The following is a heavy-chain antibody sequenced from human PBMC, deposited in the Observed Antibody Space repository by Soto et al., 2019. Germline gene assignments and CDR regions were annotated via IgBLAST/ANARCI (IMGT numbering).Heavy chain of an antibody. D-gene: IGHD1-7*01. V-gene: IGHV1-69*02. CDR2: IIPILGIA. J-gene: IGHJ5*02. Sequence: VQLVQSGAEVKKPGSSVKVSCKASGGTFSSYTISWVRQAPGQGLEWMGRIIPILGIANYAQKFQGRVTITADKSTSTAYMELSSLRSEDTAVYYCARLAPSRTTYSWFDPWGQGTLVTVSS. CDR1: GGTFSSYT. CDR3: ARLAPSRTTYSWFDP.